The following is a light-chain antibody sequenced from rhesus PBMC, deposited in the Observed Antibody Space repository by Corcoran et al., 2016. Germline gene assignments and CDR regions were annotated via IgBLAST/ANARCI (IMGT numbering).Light chain of an antibody. J-gene: IGKJ2*01. CDR1: QSVSSY. CDR2: GAS. CDR3: QQYSNWPYS. V-gene: IGKV3S9*01. Sequence: EIVMTQSPATLSLSPGERATLSCRASQSVSSYVAWYQQKPEQAPRLRIYGASSRATGIPDRFSGSGSWTDFTLTISSLEPEDFAVYYCQQYSNWPYSFGQGTKVEIK.